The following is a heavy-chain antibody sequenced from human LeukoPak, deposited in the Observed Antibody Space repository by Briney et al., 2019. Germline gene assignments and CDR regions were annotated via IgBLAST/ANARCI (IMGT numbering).Heavy chain of an antibody. J-gene: IGHJ4*02. V-gene: IGHV3-20*04. CDR3: ARGYGSGEDGDY. CDR2: INWNGGST. CDR1: GFTFDDYG. D-gene: IGHD3-10*01. Sequence: GGSLRLSCAASGFTFDDYGMSWVRQAPGKGLEWVSGINWNGGSTGYADSLKGRFTISRDNAKNTLYLQMNSLRAEDTALYYCARGYGSGEDGDYWGQGTLVTVSS.